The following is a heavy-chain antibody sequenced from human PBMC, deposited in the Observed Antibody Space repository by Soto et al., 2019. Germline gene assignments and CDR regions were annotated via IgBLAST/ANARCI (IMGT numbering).Heavy chain of an antibody. J-gene: IGHJ4*02. CDR1: GGSISSGVYY. CDR2: CSNSGRT. Sequence: SETLSLTCTVSGGSISSGVYYWTWNRQPPGQGLEWIRYCSNSGRTHYSPSLKSRATISVDTSKNQYSLELTSVTAAYKAVYYCARESGAELYLFDYWGLGTLVTVSS. CDR3: ARESGAELYLFDY. V-gene: IGHV4-30-4*01. D-gene: IGHD2-8*01.